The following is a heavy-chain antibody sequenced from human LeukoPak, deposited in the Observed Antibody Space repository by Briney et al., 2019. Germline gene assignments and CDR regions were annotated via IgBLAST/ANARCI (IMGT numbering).Heavy chain of an antibody. CDR1: GFTFSSYA. CDR3: ARDSSPWYYYDRSGSNGFDP. V-gene: IGHV3-30-3*01. Sequence: GGSLRLSCAASGFTFSSYAIHWVRQAPGKGLEWVAVIEYDGGNKYYVDSVKGRFTISRDNSKNTLFLQMNSLRAEDTAVYYCARDSSPWYYYDRSGSNGFDPWGQGTLVTVSS. D-gene: IGHD3-22*01. CDR2: IEYDGGNK. J-gene: IGHJ5*02.